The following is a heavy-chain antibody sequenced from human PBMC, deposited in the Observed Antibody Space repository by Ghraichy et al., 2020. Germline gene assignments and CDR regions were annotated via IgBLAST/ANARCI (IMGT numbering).Heavy chain of an antibody. V-gene: IGHV4-34*01. CDR2: INHSGST. D-gene: IGHD6-19*01. J-gene: IGHJ4*02. CDR1: GGSFSGYY. Sequence: SETLSLTCAVYGGSFSGYYWSWIRQPPGKGLEWIGEINHSGSTNYNPSLKIRVTITVDTSKNQFSLKLSSVTAADTAVYYCAIAVAGRGDFDYWGQGTLVTVSS. CDR3: AIAVAGRGDFDY.